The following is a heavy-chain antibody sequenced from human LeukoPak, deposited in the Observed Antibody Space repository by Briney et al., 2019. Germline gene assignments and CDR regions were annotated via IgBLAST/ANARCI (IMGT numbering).Heavy chain of an antibody. V-gene: IGHV1-46*01. Sequence: ASVKVSCKASGYTFTSYYMHWVRQAPGQGLEWMGIINPSGGSTSYAQKFQGRVTMTRDMSTSTVYMELSSRRSEDTAVYYCARGGQTYYDSSGYYPYYYYMDVWGKGTTVTVSS. CDR1: GYTFTSYY. D-gene: IGHD3-22*01. CDR3: ARGGQTYYDSSGYYPYYYYMDV. CDR2: INPSGGST. J-gene: IGHJ6*03.